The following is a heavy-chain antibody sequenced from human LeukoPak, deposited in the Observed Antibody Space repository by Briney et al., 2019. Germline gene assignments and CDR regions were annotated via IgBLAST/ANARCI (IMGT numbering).Heavy chain of an antibody. Sequence: GGSLRLSCAASGFTFSSYAMSWVRQAPGKGLEWVSAISGSGGSTYYADSVKGRFTISRDNSKNTLYLQMNSLRAEDTAVYYCARDSNYYDSSGQPYYFDYWGQGTLVTVCS. J-gene: IGHJ4*02. CDR3: ARDSNYYDSSGQPYYFDY. V-gene: IGHV3-23*01. CDR1: GFTFSSYA. CDR2: ISGSGGST. D-gene: IGHD3-22*01.